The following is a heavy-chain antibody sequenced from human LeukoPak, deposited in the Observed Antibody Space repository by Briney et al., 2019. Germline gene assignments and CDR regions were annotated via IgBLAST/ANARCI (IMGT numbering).Heavy chain of an antibody. V-gene: IGHV3-66*01. CDR1: GFTVSSNC. D-gene: IGHD6-6*01. Sequence: GGSLRLSCAASGFTVSSNCMSWVRQAPGKGLEWLSIIYSGGNTYYADSGKGRFTISRDNSKNTVFLQMNSLRAEDTAVYYCATDTSSSPLSPLDYWGQGTLVTVSS. CDR3: ATDTSSSPLSPLDY. CDR2: IYSGGNT. J-gene: IGHJ4*02.